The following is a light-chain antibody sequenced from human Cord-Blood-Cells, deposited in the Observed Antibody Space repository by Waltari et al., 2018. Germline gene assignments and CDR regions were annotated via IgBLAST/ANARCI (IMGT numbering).Light chain of an antibody. CDR2: DAS. CDR3: QQRSNFT. J-gene: IGKJ3*01. Sequence: EIVLTQSPATLSLSPGERATLSCRASQSVSSYLAWYQQKPGQAPRLLIDDASNRATGIPARFSGSGSGTDFTLTISSLEPEDFAVYYCQQRSNFTFGPGTKVDIK. CDR1: QSVSSY. V-gene: IGKV3-11*01.